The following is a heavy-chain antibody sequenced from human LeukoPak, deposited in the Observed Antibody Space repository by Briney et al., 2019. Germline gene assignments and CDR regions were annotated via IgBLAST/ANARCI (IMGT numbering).Heavy chain of an antibody. CDR1: GGSISSHY. V-gene: IGHV4-59*11. Sequence: SETLSLTCTVSGGSISSHYWSWIRQPLGKGLEWIGYIYYSGSTNYNPSLKSRVTISVDTSKNQFSLKLSSVTAADTAVYYCARGEIFGVVSGWFDPWGQGTLVTVSS. CDR2: IYYSGST. J-gene: IGHJ5*02. D-gene: IGHD3-3*01. CDR3: ARGEIFGVVSGWFDP.